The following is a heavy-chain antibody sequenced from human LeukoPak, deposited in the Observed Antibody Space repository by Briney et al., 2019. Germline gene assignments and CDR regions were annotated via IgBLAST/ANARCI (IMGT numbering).Heavy chain of an antibody. D-gene: IGHD5-18*01. CDR2: IITIFGKA. V-gene: IGHV1-69*05. CDR1: GGTFSSYA. J-gene: IGHJ4*02. CDR3: ARGAQAYSYAYDY. Sequence: KVSCKASGGTFSSYAISWVRQAPGQGLEWMGGIITIFGKANYAEKFQGRDKITTDEYKSRDYRELSSLRSEDTVVYYCARGAQAYSYAYDYWGQGTLVTVSS.